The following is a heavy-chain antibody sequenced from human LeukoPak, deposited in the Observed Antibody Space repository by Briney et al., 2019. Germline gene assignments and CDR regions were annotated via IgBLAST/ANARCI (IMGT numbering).Heavy chain of an antibody. CDR3: ARGRDGSSPWYFDY. Sequence: SETLSLTCTVSGGSINSYYWSWLRQPPGKRLEWIGFIYSSGSTDYNPSLESRVTISLDTSKNQFCLKMTSVTAADTAVYYCARGRDGSSPWYFDYWGQGTLVTVSS. V-gene: IGHV4-59*01. CDR2: IYSSGST. D-gene: IGHD5-24*01. J-gene: IGHJ4*02. CDR1: GGSINSYY.